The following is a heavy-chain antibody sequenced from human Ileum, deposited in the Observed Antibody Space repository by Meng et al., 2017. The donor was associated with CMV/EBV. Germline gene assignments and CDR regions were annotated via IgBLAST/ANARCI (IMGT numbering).Heavy chain of an antibody. Sequence: SETLSLTCAVYGGSFSGYYWSWIRQPPGKGLEWIGEINHSGSTNYNPSLKSRVTISVDTSKNQFSLKLSSVTAADTAVYYCARGPRYCSSTSCYYYYYYYGMDVWGQVTTVTVSS. D-gene: IGHD2-2*01. J-gene: IGHJ6*02. V-gene: IGHV4-34*01. CDR2: INHSGST. CDR1: GGSFSGYY. CDR3: ARGPRYCSSTSCYYYYYYYGMDV.